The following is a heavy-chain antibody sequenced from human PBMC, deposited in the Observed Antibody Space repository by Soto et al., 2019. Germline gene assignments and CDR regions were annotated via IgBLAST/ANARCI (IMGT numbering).Heavy chain of an antibody. CDR1: GGSISSGGYY. CDR3: ARADGDGGYYYYMDV. D-gene: IGHD4-17*01. Sequence: QVQLQESGPGLVKPSQTLSLTCTVSGGSISSGGYYWSWIRQHPGKGLEWIGYIYYSGSPYYNPSLTRRVTTSVDTSKNQFSLKLSSVTAADTAVYYCARADGDGGYYYYMDVWGKGTTVTVSS. V-gene: IGHV4-31*03. CDR2: IYYSGSP. J-gene: IGHJ6*03.